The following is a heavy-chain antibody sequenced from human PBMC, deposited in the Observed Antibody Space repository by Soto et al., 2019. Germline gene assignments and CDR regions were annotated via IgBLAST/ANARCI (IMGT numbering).Heavy chain of an antibody. J-gene: IGHJ6*03. V-gene: IGHV1-8*01. CDR3: ARSVNYYGSGSYYKGVRLYYYYMDV. D-gene: IGHD3-10*01. CDR2: MNPNSGNT. Sequence: ASVKVSCQASGYTFTSYDINWVRQATGQGLEWMGWMNPNSGNTGYAQKFQGRVTMTRNTSISTAYMELSSLRSEDTAVYYCARSVNYYGSGSYYKGVRLYYYYMDVWGKGTTVTVSS. CDR1: GYTFTSYD.